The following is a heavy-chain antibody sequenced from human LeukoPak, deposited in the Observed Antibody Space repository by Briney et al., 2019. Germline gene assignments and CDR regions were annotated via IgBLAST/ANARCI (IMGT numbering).Heavy chain of an antibody. Sequence: SVKVSCKASGGTFTSYTISWVGQARGQGVEWMLRIIPILGIATSPQKFQGRVTITSDKSTSTAYMELSSLRSEDTAVYYCARDPGDGYNLDYWGQGTLVTVSS. CDR2: IIPILGIA. V-gene: IGHV1-69*04. D-gene: IGHD5-24*01. CDR3: ARDPGDGYNLDY. J-gene: IGHJ4*02. CDR1: GGTFTSYT.